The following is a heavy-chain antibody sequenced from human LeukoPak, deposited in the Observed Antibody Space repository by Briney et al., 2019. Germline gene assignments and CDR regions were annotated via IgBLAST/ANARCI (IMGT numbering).Heavy chain of an antibody. D-gene: IGHD1-26*01. CDR3: ARVSTTGSESDY. CDR1: GFTFSSYS. V-gene: IGHV3-21*01. J-gene: IGHJ4*02. CDR2: IGSSSSYI. Sequence: GGSLRLSCAASGFTFSSYSMNWVRQAPGKGLEWVSSIGSSSSYIFYADSLKGRFTISRDNAKNSLYLQMNSLRAEDTAVYYCARVSTTGSESDYWGQGTLVTVSS.